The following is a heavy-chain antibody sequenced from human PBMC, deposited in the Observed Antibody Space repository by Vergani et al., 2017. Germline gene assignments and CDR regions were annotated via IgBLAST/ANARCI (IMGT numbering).Heavy chain of an antibody. V-gene: IGHV4-34*01. CDR1: GGSFSGYY. CDR3: ARGGRRITIFGVDPGRYGMDV. CDR2: ITHSGST. Sequence: QVQLQQWGAGLLKPSETLSLTCAVYGGSFSGYYWSWSRQPPGKGLEWVGEITHSGSTNYNPPLKSRVTISVDTSKNQFSLKLSSVTAADTAVYYCARGGRRITIFGVDPGRYGMDVWGQGTTVTVSS. D-gene: IGHD3-3*01. J-gene: IGHJ6*02.